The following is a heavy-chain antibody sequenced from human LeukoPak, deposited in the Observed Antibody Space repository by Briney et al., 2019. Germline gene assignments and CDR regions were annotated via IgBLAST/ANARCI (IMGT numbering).Heavy chain of an antibody. D-gene: IGHD3-3*01. J-gene: IGHJ5*02. Sequence: SVKVSCKASGGTFSSYAISWARQAPGQGLEWMGGIIPIFGTANYAQKFQGRVTITADESTSTAYMELSSLRSEDTAVYYCARGLYDFWSGRNWFDPWGQGTLVTVSS. CDR2: IIPIFGTA. CDR1: GGTFSSYA. V-gene: IGHV1-69*01. CDR3: ARGLYDFWSGRNWFDP.